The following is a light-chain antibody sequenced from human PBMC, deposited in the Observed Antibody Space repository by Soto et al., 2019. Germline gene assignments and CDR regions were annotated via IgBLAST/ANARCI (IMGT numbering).Light chain of an antibody. Sequence: QSVLTQPASVSDSPGQSITISCIGTSSDIGAFNHVSWHQQHPGKAPKLIIYDVINRPSGVSNRFSGSKTGNTASLIISGLLAEDEADYYCSSYTSSSSYVFGSGTKVTVL. J-gene: IGLJ1*01. CDR2: DVI. V-gene: IGLV2-14*03. CDR3: SSYTSSSSYV. CDR1: SSDIGAFNH.